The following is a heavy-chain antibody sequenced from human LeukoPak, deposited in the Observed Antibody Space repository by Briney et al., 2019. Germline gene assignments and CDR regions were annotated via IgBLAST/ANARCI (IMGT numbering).Heavy chain of an antibody. J-gene: IGHJ3*02. D-gene: IGHD7-27*01. CDR2: INTDGSRT. Sequence: GGSLRLSCAASGFTFSSNWMHWVRHAPGTGLVWVSRINTDGSRTSNADSVKGRFTISGDNAKNTLYLQMNSLRAEDTAVYYCVRVGTFDAFDIWGQGTMVTVSS. CDR1: GFTFSSNW. CDR3: VRVGTFDAFDI. V-gene: IGHV3-74*01.